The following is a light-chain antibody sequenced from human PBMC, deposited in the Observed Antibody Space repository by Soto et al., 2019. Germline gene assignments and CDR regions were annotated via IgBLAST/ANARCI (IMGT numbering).Light chain of an antibody. J-gene: IGKJ1*01. CDR1: QSISSY. CDR2: AAS. Sequence: DIQITQSPSSLSASVVDRVTITFRASQSISSYLNWYQQKPGKAPKLLIYAASSLQSGVPSRFSGSGSGTDFTLTISSLQPEDFATYYCQQSYSTPRKCGQGNTGAIK. V-gene: IGKV1-39*01. CDR3: QQSYSTPRK.